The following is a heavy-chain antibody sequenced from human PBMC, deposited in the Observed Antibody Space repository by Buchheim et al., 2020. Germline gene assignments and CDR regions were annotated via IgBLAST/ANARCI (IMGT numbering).Heavy chain of an antibody. V-gene: IGHV4-30-2*01. CDR2: IYHSGST. CDR1: GGSISSGGYS. Sequence: QLQLQESGSGLVKPSQTLSLTCAVSGGSISSGGYSWSWIRQPPGKGLEWIGYIYHSGSTYYNPSLKSRVTISVDRSKNQFSLKLSSVTAADTAVYYCASGGGYCSSTSCYNLGWFDPWGQGIL. CDR3: ASGGGYCSSTSCYNLGWFDP. J-gene: IGHJ5*02. D-gene: IGHD2-2*02.